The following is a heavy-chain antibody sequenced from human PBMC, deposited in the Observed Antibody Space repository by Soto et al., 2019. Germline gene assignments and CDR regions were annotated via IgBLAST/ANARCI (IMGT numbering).Heavy chain of an antibody. CDR3: ATKTTLLQLDSYYYYGMDV. J-gene: IGHJ6*02. V-gene: IGHV1-69*13. D-gene: IGHD6-13*01. CDR1: GYTFTSYG. CDR2: IIPIVGTA. Sequence: SVKVSCKASGYTFTSYGISWVRQAPGQGLEWMGGIIPIVGTANYAQKFQGRVTITADESTSTAYMELSSLRSEDTAVYYCATKTTLLQLDSYYYYGMDVWGQGTTVTVSS.